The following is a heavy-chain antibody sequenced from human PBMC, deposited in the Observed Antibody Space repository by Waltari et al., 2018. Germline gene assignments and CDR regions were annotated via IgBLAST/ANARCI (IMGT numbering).Heavy chain of an antibody. CDR2: IYHSGST. V-gene: IGHV4-38-2*01. CDR1: GYSISSGYY. Sequence: QVQLQESGPGLGKPSETLSLTCAVSGYSISSGYYWGWIRPPPGKGLEWIGSIYHSGSTYYNPSLKSRVTISVDTSKNQFSLKLSSVTAADTAVYYCARGVVAARPYWYFDLWGRGTLVTVSS. D-gene: IGHD6-6*01. J-gene: IGHJ2*01. CDR3: ARGVVAARPYWYFDL.